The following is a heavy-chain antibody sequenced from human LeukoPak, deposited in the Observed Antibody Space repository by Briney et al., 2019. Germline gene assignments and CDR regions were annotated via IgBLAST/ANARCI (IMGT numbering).Heavy chain of an antibody. Sequence: KPSETLSLTCTVSGGFINSYYWSWIRQPAGKGLEWIGCVYTSGITNYNPSLKSRITVSVDTSKNQFSLKLTSVTAADTAVYYCARHNGFDRGYYYYMDVWGKGTTVTVSS. J-gene: IGHJ6*03. CDR2: VYTSGIT. D-gene: IGHD3-9*01. CDR3: ARHNGFDRGYYYYMDV. CDR1: GGFINSYY. V-gene: IGHV4-4*07.